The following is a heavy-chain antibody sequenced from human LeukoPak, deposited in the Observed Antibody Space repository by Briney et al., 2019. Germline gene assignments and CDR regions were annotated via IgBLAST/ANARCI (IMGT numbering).Heavy chain of an antibody. D-gene: IGHD2-8*02. V-gene: IGHV1-46*01. J-gene: IGHJ4*02. CDR1: GYTFTNYY. CDR2: INPTGIST. CDR3: AREESGGYFDY. Sequence: ASAKVSCKASGYTFTNYYMHWVRQAPGQGLEWMGLINPTGISTNYAQKFRGRVTMTRDTSTTTVYMELSSLRSDDTAVYYCAREESGGYFDYWGQGTLVTVSS.